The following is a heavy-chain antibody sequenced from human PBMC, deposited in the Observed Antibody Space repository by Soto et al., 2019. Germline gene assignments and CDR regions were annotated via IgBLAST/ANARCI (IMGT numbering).Heavy chain of an antibody. CDR3: ARSYYYDSSGYLKIYYYYGMDV. Sequence: QLQLQESGPGLVKPSETLSLTCTVSGGSISSSSYYWGWIRQPPGKGLEWIGSIYYSGSTYYNPSLKSRVTISVDTSKNKFYLMLSSVTAADTAVYYCARSYYYDSSGYLKIYYYYGMDVWGQGTTVTVSS. CDR1: GGSISSSSYY. J-gene: IGHJ6*01. V-gene: IGHV4-39*01. CDR2: IYYSGST. D-gene: IGHD3-22*01.